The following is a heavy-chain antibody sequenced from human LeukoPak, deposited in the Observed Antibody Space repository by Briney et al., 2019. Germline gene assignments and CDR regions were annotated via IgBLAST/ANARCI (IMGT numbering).Heavy chain of an antibody. CDR2: IYWDDDK. CDR3: AHSRGITMVRGENAFDM. V-gene: IGHV2-5*02. J-gene: IGHJ3*02. CDR1: GFSLSTTGVG. D-gene: IGHD3-10*01. Sequence: ASGPTLVKPTQTLTLTCTFSGFSLSTTGVGVGWIRQPPGKALEWLALIYWDDDKRYSPSLKSRLTITKDTSKNQVVLTMTNMDHVDTATYYCAHSRGITMVRGENAFDMWGQGTMVTVSS.